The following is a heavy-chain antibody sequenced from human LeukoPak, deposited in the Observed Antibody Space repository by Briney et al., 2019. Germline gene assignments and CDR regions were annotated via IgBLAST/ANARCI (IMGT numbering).Heavy chain of an antibody. CDR2: IIPIFGTA. J-gene: IGHJ2*01. CDR1: GGTFGSYV. V-gene: IGHV1-69*13. CDR3: AKEGDTALVTGYFDL. Sequence: SVKVSCKASGGTFGSYVISWVRQAPGQGLEWMGGIIPIFGTAHYAQKFQGRLTITADESTSTVYMEMSSLRSEDTAMYYCAKEGDTALVTGYFDLWGRSTLVTVSA. D-gene: IGHD5-18*01.